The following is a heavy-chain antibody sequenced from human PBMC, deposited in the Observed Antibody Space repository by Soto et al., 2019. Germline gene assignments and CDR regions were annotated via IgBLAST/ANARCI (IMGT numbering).Heavy chain of an antibody. CDR2: IIPIFGTA. D-gene: IGHD6-19*01. J-gene: IGHJ4*02. CDR3: ARRIGYSSGWEYYFDY. Sequence: QVQLVQSGAEVKKPGSSVKVSCKASGGTFSSYAISWVRQAPGQGLEWMGGIIPIFGTANYAQKFQGRVTITADESTSTADMELSSLRSEDTAVYYCARRIGYSSGWEYYFDYWGQGTLVPVSS. CDR1: GGTFSSYA. V-gene: IGHV1-69*01.